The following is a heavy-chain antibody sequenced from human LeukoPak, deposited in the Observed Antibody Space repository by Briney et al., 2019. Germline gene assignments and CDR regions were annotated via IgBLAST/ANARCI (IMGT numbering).Heavy chain of an antibody. D-gene: IGHD6-13*01. Sequence: GGSLRLSCVASGITFSSYGMHWVRQAPGKGLEWVASISSDGSNKYYADSMKGRFTISRDNSKNTLYLQMNSLRTEDTAVYYCAKGGEVSSWYKRLKLYFDYWGQGTLVTVSS. J-gene: IGHJ4*02. CDR2: ISSDGSNK. CDR3: AKGGEVSSWYKRLKLYFDY. V-gene: IGHV3-30*18. CDR1: GITFSSYG.